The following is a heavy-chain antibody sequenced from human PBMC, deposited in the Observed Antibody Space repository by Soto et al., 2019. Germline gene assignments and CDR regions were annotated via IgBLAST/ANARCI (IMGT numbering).Heavy chain of an antibody. D-gene: IGHD1-26*01. CDR2: IIPIFRAA. Sequence: GASVKVSCKASRGTFSNSAISWVRQAPGQGLEWMGVIIPIFRAAVYTQRFQGRVTITADESTSTAYMELSSLRSEDTAVYYCARDRRYSLGDSGTFFDSWGQVNPVTVSS. V-gene: IGHV1-69*13. J-gene: IGHJ4*02. CDR3: ARDRRYSLGDSGTFFDS. CDR1: RGTFSNSA.